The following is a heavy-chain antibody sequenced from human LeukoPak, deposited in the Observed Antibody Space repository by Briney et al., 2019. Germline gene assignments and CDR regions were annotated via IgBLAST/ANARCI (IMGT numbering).Heavy chain of an antibody. J-gene: IGHJ4*02. CDR1: GFTFSTYW. D-gene: IGHD3-16*01. V-gene: IGHV3-7*01. CDR3: ARYRGSGGQRLDY. Sequence: GGSLRLSCAASGFTFSTYWMTWVRQAPGKGLGWVANIKQDGTEKYYVDSVKGRFTVSRDNAKNSLYLQVNSLRAEDTAVYYCARYRGSGGQRLDYRGQGTLVTVSS. CDR2: IKQDGTEK.